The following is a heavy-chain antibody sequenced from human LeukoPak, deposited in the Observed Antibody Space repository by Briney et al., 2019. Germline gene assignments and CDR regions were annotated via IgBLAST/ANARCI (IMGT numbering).Heavy chain of an antibody. Sequence: SEILSLTCAVYGGSFSGYYWSWIRQPPAKGLEWIGEINHRGSTNYNPSLKSRVTISVDTSKNQFSLKLSSVTAADTAGYYCATTGYGSGSYTVYWGQGTLVTVSS. CDR3: ATTGYGSGSYTVY. D-gene: IGHD3-10*01. J-gene: IGHJ4*02. CDR2: INHRGST. V-gene: IGHV4-34*01. CDR1: GGSFSGYY.